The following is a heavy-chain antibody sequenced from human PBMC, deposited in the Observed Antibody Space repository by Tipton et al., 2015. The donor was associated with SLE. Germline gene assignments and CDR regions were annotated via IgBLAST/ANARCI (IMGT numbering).Heavy chain of an antibody. J-gene: IGHJ5*01. V-gene: IGHV4-61*02. CDR3: ARDTSSWHRFFT. CDR1: GDSISTDYSY. D-gene: IGHD2-2*01. Sequence: TLSLTCTVSGDSISTDYSYWSWIRQPAGKGLEWIGLIYTSGSTNYNPSLKSRVAISIDTSRNQFSLELDSVTAADTAIYYCARDTSSWHRFFTWSHGTLVTVSS. CDR2: IYTSGST.